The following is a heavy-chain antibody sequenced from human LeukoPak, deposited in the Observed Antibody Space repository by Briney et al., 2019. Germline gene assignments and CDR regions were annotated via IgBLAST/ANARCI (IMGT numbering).Heavy chain of an antibody. J-gene: IGHJ4*02. D-gene: IGHD5-24*01. CDR1: GFTFSSYA. V-gene: IGHV3-23*01. Sequence: GGSLRLSCAASGFTFSSYAMSWVRQAPGKGLEWVSAISGSGDSTYYADSVKGRFTISRDNSKNTLYLQMNSLRAEDTAVYYCAKDKGGRWLQCFDYWGQGTLVTVSS. CDR2: ISGSGDST. CDR3: AKDKGGRWLQCFDY.